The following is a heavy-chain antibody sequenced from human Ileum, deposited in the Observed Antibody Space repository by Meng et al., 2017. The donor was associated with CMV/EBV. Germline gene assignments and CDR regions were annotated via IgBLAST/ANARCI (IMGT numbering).Heavy chain of an antibody. D-gene: IGHD5-18*01. CDR1: GYTFTGYY. V-gene: IGHV1-2*02. CDR2: INPNSGGT. CDR3: ARDDIQIWSPYYYGMDV. J-gene: IGHJ6*02. Sequence: ASVKVSCKASGYTFTGYYMHWLRQAPGQGLEWMGWINPNSGGTNYAQKFQGRVTMTRDTSISTAYMELSRLRSDDTAVYYCARDDIQIWSPYYYGMDVWGQGTTVTVSS.